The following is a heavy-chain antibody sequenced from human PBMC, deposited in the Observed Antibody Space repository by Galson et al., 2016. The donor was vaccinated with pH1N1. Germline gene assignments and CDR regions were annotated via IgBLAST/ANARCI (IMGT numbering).Heavy chain of an antibody. CDR3: ARDSEYSGHEGFH. J-gene: IGHJ4*02. Sequence: SLRLSGAASGFTFTSYAMHWVRQAPGKGLEWVAVILYEGTNEYYAVSVKGRFTIPKDKTQSTVNLKIDSMRTEDTAVYYCARDSEYSGHEGFHWAQGTLVIVSS. CDR2: ILYEGTNE. D-gene: IGHD5-12*01. V-gene: IGHV3-30*04. CDR1: GFTFTSYA.